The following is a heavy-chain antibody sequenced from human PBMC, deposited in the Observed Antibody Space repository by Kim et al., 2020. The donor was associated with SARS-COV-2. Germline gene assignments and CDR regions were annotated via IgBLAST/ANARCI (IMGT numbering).Heavy chain of an antibody. CDR2: ISGSGGST. J-gene: IGHJ5*02. V-gene: IGHV3-23*01. CDR1: GFTFSSYA. CDR3: AKDRGYYDSSGYYQHNWFDP. D-gene: IGHD3-22*01. Sequence: GGSLRLSCAASGFTFSSYAMSWVRQAPGKGLEWVSAISGSGGSTYYADSVKGRFTISRDNSKNTLYLQMNSLRAEDTAVYYCAKDRGYYDSSGYYQHNWFDPWGQGTLVTVSS.